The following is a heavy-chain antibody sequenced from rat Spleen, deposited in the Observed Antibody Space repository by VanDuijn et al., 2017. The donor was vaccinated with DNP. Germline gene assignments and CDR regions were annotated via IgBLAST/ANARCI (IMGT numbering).Heavy chain of an antibody. D-gene: IGHD1-4*01. Sequence: EVQLVESGGGLVQPGRSLKLSCAVSGITFSDHNMAWVRQAPKKGLEWVATINFDGSDTYYRDSVKGRFTISRDNAKSTLYLQMDSLRSEDTATYYCAGRPPPIRGPFDYWGQGVTVTVSS. V-gene: IGHV5-7*01. CDR3: AGRPPPIRGPFDY. CDR2: INFDGSDT. J-gene: IGHJ2*01. CDR1: GITFSDHN.